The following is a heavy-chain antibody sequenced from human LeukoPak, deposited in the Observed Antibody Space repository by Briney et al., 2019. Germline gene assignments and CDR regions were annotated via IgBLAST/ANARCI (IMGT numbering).Heavy chain of an antibody. Sequence: SVKVSCKASGGTFISYAISWVRQAPGQGLEWMGGIIPIFGTANYAQKFQGRVTITTDESTSTAYMELSSLRSEDTAVYYCARRLQDPLVRGVNGDNWFDPWGQGTLVTVSS. D-gene: IGHD3-10*01. V-gene: IGHV1-69*05. CDR2: IIPIFGTA. CDR1: GGTFISYA. J-gene: IGHJ5*02. CDR3: ARRLQDPLVRGVNGDNWFDP.